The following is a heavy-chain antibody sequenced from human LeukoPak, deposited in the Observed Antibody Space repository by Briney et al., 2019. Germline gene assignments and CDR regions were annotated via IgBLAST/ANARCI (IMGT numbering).Heavy chain of an antibody. J-gene: IGHJ4*02. D-gene: IGHD3-22*01. CDR3: ARGGYYDSSGYYWFDY. CDR2: IYYSGST. Sequence: SETLSLTCTVSGGSISSYYWSWIRQPPGKGLEWIGYIYYSGSTNYNPSLKSRVTISVDTSKNQFSLKLSSVTAADTAVYYCARGGYYDSSGYYWFDYWGQGTLVTASS. CDR1: GGSISSYY. V-gene: IGHV4-59*01.